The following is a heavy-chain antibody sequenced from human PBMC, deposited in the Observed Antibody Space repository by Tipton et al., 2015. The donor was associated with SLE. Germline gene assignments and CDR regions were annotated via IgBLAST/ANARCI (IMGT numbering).Heavy chain of an antibody. D-gene: IGHD7-27*01. CDR2: VYYVGST. CDR3: ARGGLGSDLRGSIYLGL. V-gene: IGHV4-59*01. Sequence: TLSLTCTVSGDSIGTYYWNWIRQSPGKGLEWIGNVYYVGSTNYNPSLKGRVTISVATSKNQFSLKLRSVTAADTAVYYCARGGLGSDLRGSIYLGLWGQGALVTVSS. CDR1: GDSIGTYY. J-gene: IGHJ1*01.